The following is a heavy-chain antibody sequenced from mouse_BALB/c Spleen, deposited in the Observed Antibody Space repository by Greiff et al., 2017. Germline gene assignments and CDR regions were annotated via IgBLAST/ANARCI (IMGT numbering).Heavy chain of an antibody. CDR2: ISSGGGST. J-gene: IGHJ4*01. CDR1: GFAFSSYD. CDR3: ARRGFLYYYAMDY. Sequence: EVKLMESGGGLVKPGGSLKLSCAASGFAFSSYDMSWVRQTPEKRLEWVAYISSGGGSTYYPDTVKGRFTISRDNAKNTLYLQMSSLKSEDTAMYYCARRGFLYYYAMDYWGQGTSVTVSS. V-gene: IGHV5-12-1*01.